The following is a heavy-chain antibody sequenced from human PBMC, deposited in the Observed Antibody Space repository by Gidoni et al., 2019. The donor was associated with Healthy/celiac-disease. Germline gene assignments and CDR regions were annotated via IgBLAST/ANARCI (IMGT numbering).Heavy chain of an antibody. D-gene: IGHD3-10*01. J-gene: IGHJ4*02. V-gene: IGHV4-39*01. CDR1: GGSISSSSYY. CDR2: IYYSGST. CDR3: ARLVGSGSYYIAEYFDY. Sequence: QLQLQESGPGLVKPSETLSLTCTVPGGSISSSSYYWGWIRQPPGKGLEWIGRIYYSGSTSYHPSLKSRVTISVDTSKNQFSLKLSSVTAADTAVYYCARLVGSGSYYIAEYFDYWGQGTLVTVSS.